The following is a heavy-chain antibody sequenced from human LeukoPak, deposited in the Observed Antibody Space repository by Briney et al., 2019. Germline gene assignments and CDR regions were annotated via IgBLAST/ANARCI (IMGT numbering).Heavy chain of an antibody. Sequence: GRSLRLSCAASGFTFSSYAMSWVRQAPGKGLEWVSAISGSGGSTYYADSVKGRFTISRDNSKNTLYLQMNSLRAEDTAVYYCAKDLDYDILTDYWGQGTLVTVSS. CDR3: AKDLDYDILTDY. D-gene: IGHD3-9*01. CDR1: GFTFSSYA. CDR2: ISGSGGST. V-gene: IGHV3-23*01. J-gene: IGHJ4*02.